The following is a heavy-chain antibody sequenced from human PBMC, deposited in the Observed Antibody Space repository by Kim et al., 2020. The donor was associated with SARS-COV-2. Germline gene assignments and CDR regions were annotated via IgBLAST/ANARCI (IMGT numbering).Heavy chain of an antibody. CDR1: GDSVSSNSAA. CDR3: ARDQGDGSGSYYGDYYFDY. D-gene: IGHD3-10*01. V-gene: IGHV6-1*01. J-gene: IGHJ4*02. CDR2: TYYRSKWYN. Sequence: SQTLSLTCAISGDSVSSNSAAWNWIRQSPSRGLEWLGRTYYRSKWYNDYAVSVKSRITINPDTSKNQFSLQLNYVTPEDTAVYYCARDQGDGSGSYYGDYYFDYWGQGTLVTVSS.